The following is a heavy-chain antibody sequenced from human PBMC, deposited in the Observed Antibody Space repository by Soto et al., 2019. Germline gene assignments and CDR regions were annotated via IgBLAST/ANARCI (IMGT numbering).Heavy chain of an antibody. Sequence: QVQLVESGGGVVRPGRSLRLSCAASGFTFSTYAMHWVRQAPGKGLQWVAGISHDGGSKYYADSVKGRFTISRDNSKNTLNLQMNSLRAEDTAVYYCARAPSSGWSNGAFDIWGRGTMVTVSS. J-gene: IGHJ3*02. CDR1: GFTFSTYA. CDR2: ISHDGGSK. CDR3: ARAPSSGWSNGAFDI. D-gene: IGHD6-19*01. V-gene: IGHV3-30-3*01.